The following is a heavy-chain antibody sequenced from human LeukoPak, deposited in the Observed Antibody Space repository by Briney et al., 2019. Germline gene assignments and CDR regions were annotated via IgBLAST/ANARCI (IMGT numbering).Heavy chain of an antibody. CDR1: GFTFSSYA. Sequence: GGSLRLSCAASGFTFSSYAMHWVRQAPGKGLEWVTDISYDGSNKYYADYGKGRVTISRDNSKNTLYLQMNSLRAEDTDVYYCARVRGVRGPGGWFDPWGQGTLVTVSS. CDR3: ARVRGVRGPGGWFDP. J-gene: IGHJ5*02. CDR2: ISYDGSNK. D-gene: IGHD3-10*01. V-gene: IGHV3-30-3*01.